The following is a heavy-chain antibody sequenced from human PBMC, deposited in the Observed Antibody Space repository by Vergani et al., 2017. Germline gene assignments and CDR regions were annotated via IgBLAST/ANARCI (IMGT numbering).Heavy chain of an antibody. Sequence: QVQLVESGGGVVQPGGSLRLFCAASGFTFSSYGMHWVRQAPGKGLEWVAFIRYDGSNKYYADSVKGRFTISRDNSKNTLYLQMNSLRAEDTAVYYCAKLQGTVTTSVGHWGQGTLVTVSS. J-gene: IGHJ4*02. CDR2: IRYDGSNK. CDR3: AKLQGTVTTSVGH. CDR1: GFTFSSYG. V-gene: IGHV3-30*02. D-gene: IGHD4-17*01.